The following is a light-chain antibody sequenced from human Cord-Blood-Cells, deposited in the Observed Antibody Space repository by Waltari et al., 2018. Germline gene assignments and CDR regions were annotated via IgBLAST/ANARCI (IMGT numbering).Light chain of an antibody. CDR1: SGRIASNH. Sequence: NFMLTQPHSVSESPGKTVTISCTRSSGRIASNHVQWYQQRPGSFPTTVIYEDNQRPSGVPDRFSGSIDSSSNSASLTISGLKTEDEADYYCQSYDSSNVVFGGGTKLTVL. CDR2: EDN. V-gene: IGLV6-57*01. J-gene: IGLJ2*01. CDR3: QSYDSSNVV.